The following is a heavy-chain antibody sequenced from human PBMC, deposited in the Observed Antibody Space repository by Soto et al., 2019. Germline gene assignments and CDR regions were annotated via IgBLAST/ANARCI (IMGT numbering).Heavy chain of an antibody. CDR2: IRNKVNGYST. J-gene: IGHJ4*02. V-gene: IGHV3-72*01. D-gene: IGHD1-26*01. CDR1: GFTFSDYY. CDR3: ASSTSGTYLLHS. Sequence: EVQLVESGGGLVQPGGSLRFSCAASGFTFSDYYMDWVRQAPGKGLEWVGRIRNKVNGYSTEYAASEKGRFTISRDDSKNSLYLQMNSLKTEDTAVYYCASSTSGTYLLHSWGQGTQVTVSS.